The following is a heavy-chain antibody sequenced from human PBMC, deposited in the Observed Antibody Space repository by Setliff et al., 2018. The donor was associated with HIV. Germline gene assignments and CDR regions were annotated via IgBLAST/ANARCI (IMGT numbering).Heavy chain of an antibody. CDR1: GGSISSYY. CDR3: ARQTATGTSATFDS. J-gene: IGHJ4*02. Sequence: KPSETLSLTCTVSGGSISSYYWSWIRQPAGEGLEWIGRTHASGTTQCEPSLKNRCSMSIDTSKNQFSLKLSSVTAADTAVYYCARQTATGTSATFDSWGQGSLVTVSS. V-gene: IGHV4-4*07. CDR2: THASGTT. D-gene: IGHD2-21*02.